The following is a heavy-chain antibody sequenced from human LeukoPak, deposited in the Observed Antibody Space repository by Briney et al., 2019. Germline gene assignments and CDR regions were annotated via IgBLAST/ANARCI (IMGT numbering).Heavy chain of an antibody. CDR2: INTNTGNP. CDR1: GYTFTSYA. Sequence: GASVKVSCKDSGYTFTSYAMNWVRHAPGQGLEWMGWINTNTGNPTYAQGFTGRFVFSLDTSVSTAYLQISSLKAEDTAVYYCARDRVLLWFGESYYFDYWGQGTLVTVSS. V-gene: IGHV7-4-1*02. D-gene: IGHD3-10*01. CDR3: ARDRVLLWFGESYYFDY. J-gene: IGHJ4*02.